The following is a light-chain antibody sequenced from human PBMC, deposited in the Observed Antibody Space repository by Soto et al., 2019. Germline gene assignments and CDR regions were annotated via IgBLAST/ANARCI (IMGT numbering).Light chain of an antibody. Sequence: QSALTQPRSVSGSPRQSVTISCTGTSSDVGGYNYVSWYQQHPGKAPKVIIYDVTKRPSGVPDRFSGSKSGNTASLTISGLQAEDEADYYCCSYAGSYTFVFGTGTKVTVL. J-gene: IGLJ1*01. CDR2: DVT. CDR3: CSYAGSYTFV. V-gene: IGLV2-11*01. CDR1: SSDVGGYNY.